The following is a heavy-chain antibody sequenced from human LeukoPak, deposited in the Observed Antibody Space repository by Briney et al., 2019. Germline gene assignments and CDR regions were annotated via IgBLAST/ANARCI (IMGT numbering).Heavy chain of an antibody. D-gene: IGHD5-24*01. CDR2: IYTSGST. CDR1: GGSISSGSYY. J-gene: IGHJ4*02. CDR3: ASQSRDENY. Sequence: SQTLSLTCTVSGGSISSGSYYWSWIRQPAGKGLEWIGRIYTSGSTNYNPSLKSRVTISVDTSKNHFSLKLSSVTAANTAVYYCASQSRDENYWGQGTLVTVSS. V-gene: IGHV4-61*02.